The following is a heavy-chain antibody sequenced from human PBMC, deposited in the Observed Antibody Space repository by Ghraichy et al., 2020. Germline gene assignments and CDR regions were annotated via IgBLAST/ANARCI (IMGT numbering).Heavy chain of an antibody. Sequence: SETLSLTCTVSGGSISSYYWSWIRQPPGKGLEWIGYIYYSGSTNYNPSLKSRVTISVDTSKNQFSLKLSSVTAADTAVYYCARGTHVTLRYFDWFPGYGMDVWGQGTTVTVSS. CDR1: GGSISSYY. CDR3: ARGTHVTLRYFDWFPGYGMDV. D-gene: IGHD3-9*01. J-gene: IGHJ6*02. V-gene: IGHV4-59*01. CDR2: IYYSGST.